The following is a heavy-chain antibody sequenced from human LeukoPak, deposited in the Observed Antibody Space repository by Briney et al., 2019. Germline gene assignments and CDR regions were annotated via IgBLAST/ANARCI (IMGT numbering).Heavy chain of an antibody. J-gene: IGHJ5*02. CDR2: IYYSGST. CDR1: GGSISSGDYY. V-gene: IGHV4-30-4*01. CDR3: ARDFQGGPNDP. D-gene: IGHD2-15*01. Sequence: SETLSLTCTVSGGSISSGDYYWSWIRQPPGKGLEWIGYIYYSGSTYYNPSLKSRVTISVDTSKNQFSLKLSSVGAADTAVYYCARDFQGGPNDPWGQGALVTVSS.